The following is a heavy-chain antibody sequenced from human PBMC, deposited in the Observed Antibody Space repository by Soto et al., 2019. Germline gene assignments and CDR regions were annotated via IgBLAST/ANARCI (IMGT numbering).Heavy chain of an antibody. J-gene: IGHJ5*02. CDR1: GGTFSTYT. CDR2: IIPIFGTA. D-gene: IGHD3-22*01. Sequence: SVNVSCKSSGGTFSTYTLAWVRHAPGQGLEWVGGIIPIFGTANYPQKFKGRVTITAEESTSTAYMELSSLRSEDTAVYYCARSQDSSGYWNRGFDPWGQGTLVTV. CDR3: ARSQDSSGYWNRGFDP. V-gene: IGHV1-69*13.